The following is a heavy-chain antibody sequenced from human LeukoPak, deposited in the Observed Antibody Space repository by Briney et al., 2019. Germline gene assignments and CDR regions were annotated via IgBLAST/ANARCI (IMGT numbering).Heavy chain of an antibody. J-gene: IGHJ6*03. Sequence: GGSLRLSCAASGFTFSSYGMHWVRQAPGKGLEWVAFIRYDGSNKYYADSVKGRFTISRDNSKNTLYLQMTSLRAEDTAVYYCARDHRHGSGSYYNEIYYYYMDVWGKGTTVTVSS. CDR3: ARDHRHGSGSYYNEIYYYYMDV. CDR1: GFTFSSYG. V-gene: IGHV3-30*02. D-gene: IGHD3-10*01. CDR2: IRYDGSNK.